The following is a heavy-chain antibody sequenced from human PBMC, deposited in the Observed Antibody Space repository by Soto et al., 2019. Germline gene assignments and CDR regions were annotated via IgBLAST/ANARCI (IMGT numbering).Heavy chain of an antibody. CDR3: ASMIGDPVLSFDS. CDR2: IFYSGST. J-gene: IGHJ5*01. CDR1: GGSISSYY. Sequence: QVQLQESGPGLVKPSETLSLTCTVSGGSISSYYWSWIRQPPGKGLEWIGFIFYSGSTSYNPSLKSRVTISTDTSEYQFSLNLHSVTAADTAVYYCASMIGDPVLSFDSWGQGTLVAVSS. V-gene: IGHV4-59*01. D-gene: IGHD3-10*02.